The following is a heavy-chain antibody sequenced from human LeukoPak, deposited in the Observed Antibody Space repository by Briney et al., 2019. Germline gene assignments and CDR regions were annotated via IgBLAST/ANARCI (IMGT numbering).Heavy chain of an antibody. CDR1: GYTFNRHY. J-gene: IGHJ4*02. CDR3: ARDSYNDYYFDS. CDR2: INPNSGVT. V-gene: IGHV1-2*02. Sequence: SVKVSCKASGYTFNRHYMHWVRQAPGQGLEYMGWINPNSGVTNYAQKFQGRITMSRDTSISTAYMELSRLTYDDTAMYYCARDSYNDYYFDSWGQGTLVTVSS. D-gene: IGHD5-24*01.